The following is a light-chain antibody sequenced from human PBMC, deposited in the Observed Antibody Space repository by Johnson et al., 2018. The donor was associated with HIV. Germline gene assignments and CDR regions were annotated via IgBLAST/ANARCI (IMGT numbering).Light chain of an antibody. CDR2: DNG. V-gene: IGLV1-51*01. J-gene: IGLJ1*01. Sequence: QSVLTQPPSVSAAPGQKVTISCSGSSSNIGNNYVSWYQQVPGAAPKLLIYDNGKRPSGIPDRFSGSKSGTSATLGITGLQTGAEADYYCGTWDSSLSAYVFGTGTKVTVL. CDR3: GTWDSSLSAYV. CDR1: SSNIGNNY.